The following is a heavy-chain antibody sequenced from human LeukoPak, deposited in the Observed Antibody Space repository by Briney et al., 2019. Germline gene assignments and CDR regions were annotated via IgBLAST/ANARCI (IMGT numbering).Heavy chain of an antibody. Sequence: ASVKVSCKASGYTFTSYGISWVRQAPGQGLEWMGWISAYNGNTNYAQKLQGRVTMTTDKSTSTAYMELRSLRSDDTAVYYCARAQSGYYPWYFDYWGQGTLVTVSS. CDR1: GYTFTSYG. CDR3: ARAQSGYYPWYFDY. V-gene: IGHV1-18*01. CDR2: ISAYNGNT. J-gene: IGHJ4*02. D-gene: IGHD3-22*01.